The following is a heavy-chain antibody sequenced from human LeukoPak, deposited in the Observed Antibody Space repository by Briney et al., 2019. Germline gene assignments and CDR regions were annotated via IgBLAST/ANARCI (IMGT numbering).Heavy chain of an antibody. CDR1: GGSISSSSYY. CDR3: ARDDSGSYSIYYYGMDV. J-gene: IGHJ6*02. Sequence: SGPTLVKPSETLSLTCTVSGGSISSSSYYWGWIRQPPGKGLEWIGSIYYSGSTYYNPSLKSRVTISVDTSKNQFSLKLSSVTAADTAVYYCARDDSGSYSIYYYGMDVWGQGTTVTVSS. D-gene: IGHD1-26*01. V-gene: IGHV4-39*07. CDR2: IYYSGST.